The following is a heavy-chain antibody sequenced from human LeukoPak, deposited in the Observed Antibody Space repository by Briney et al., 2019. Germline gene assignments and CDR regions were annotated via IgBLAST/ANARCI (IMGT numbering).Heavy chain of an antibody. D-gene: IGHD1-26*01. Sequence: ASVKVSCKASGYTFTGYYMHWVRQAPGQGLEWMGRINPNSGGTNYAQKFQGRVTMTRDTSISTACMELSRLRSDDTAVYYCARVRWELRSFDYWGQGTLVTVSS. CDR2: INPNSGGT. J-gene: IGHJ4*02. CDR1: GYTFTGYY. CDR3: ARVRWELRSFDY. V-gene: IGHV1-2*06.